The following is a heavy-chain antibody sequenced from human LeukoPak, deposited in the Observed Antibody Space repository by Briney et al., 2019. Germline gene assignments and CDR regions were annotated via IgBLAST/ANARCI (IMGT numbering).Heavy chain of an antibody. D-gene: IGHD1-26*01. Sequence: SETLSLTCAVSGGSFSDYYWTWIRQPPGKGLEWIGEINRGGSTNYSPSLKGRVTISIDTSKIQFSLKVSSVTAADTAVYYCAQWERDAFHVWGQGTMVTVSS. CDR2: INRGGST. CDR1: GGSFSDYY. J-gene: IGHJ3*01. V-gene: IGHV4-34*01. CDR3: AQWERDAFHV.